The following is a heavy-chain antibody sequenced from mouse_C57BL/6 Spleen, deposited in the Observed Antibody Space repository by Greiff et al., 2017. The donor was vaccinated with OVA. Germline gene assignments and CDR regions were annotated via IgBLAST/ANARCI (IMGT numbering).Heavy chain of an antibody. D-gene: IGHD1-1*01. V-gene: IGHV1-52*01. CDR3: ARGAYYGSSYWYFDV. CDR2: IDPSDSET. J-gene: IGHJ1*03. CDR1: GYTFTSYW. Sequence: QVQLQQPGAELVRPGSSVKLSCKASGYTFTSYWMHWVKQRPIQGLEWIGNIDPSDSETHYNQKFKDKATLTVDKSSSTAYMQLSSLTSEDSAVYDCARGAYYGSSYWYFDVWGTGTTGTVSS.